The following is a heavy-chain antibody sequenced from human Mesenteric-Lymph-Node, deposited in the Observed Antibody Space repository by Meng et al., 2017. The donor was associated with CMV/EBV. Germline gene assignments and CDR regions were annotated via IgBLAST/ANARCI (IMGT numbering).Heavy chain of an antibody. J-gene: IGHJ4*02. CDR2: INHSGST. CDR1: GGSFSGYY. CDR3: ARGSSYDILTGYFDY. Sequence: QVQLHQWGAGVLKPSENLSVTCAVYGGSFSGYYWNWIRQSPEKGLEWIGEINHSGSTTYNPSFTSRIIISVDTSTNQISLNMSSVTAADTAVYYCARGSSYDILTGYFDYWGQGALVTVSS. D-gene: IGHD3-9*01. V-gene: IGHV4-34*01.